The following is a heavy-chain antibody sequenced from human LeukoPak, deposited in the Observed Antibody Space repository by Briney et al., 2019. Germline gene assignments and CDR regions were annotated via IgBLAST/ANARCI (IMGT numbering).Heavy chain of an antibody. J-gene: IGHJ4*02. CDR2: IIPILGIA. V-gene: IGHV1-69*04. CDR1: GGTFSSYA. Sequence: ASVKVSCKASGGTFSSYAISWVRQAPGQGLEWMGRIIPILGIANYAQKFQGRVTITADKSTSTAYMELCSLRSEDTAVYYCARGSTISAPLDYWGQGTLVTVSS. D-gene: IGHD5-24*01. CDR3: ARGSTISAPLDY.